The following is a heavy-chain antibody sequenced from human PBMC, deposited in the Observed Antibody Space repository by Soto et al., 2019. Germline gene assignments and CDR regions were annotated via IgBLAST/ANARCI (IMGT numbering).Heavy chain of an antibody. D-gene: IGHD3-3*01. J-gene: IGHJ4*02. V-gene: IGHV4-59*01. CDR2: IYYSGST. CDR3: ARGYDFWSGYSMAY. CDR1: GGSISSYY. Sequence: SETLSLTCTVSGGSISSYYWSWIRQPPGKGPEWIGYIYYSGSTNYNPSLKSRVTISVDTSKNQFSLKLSSVTAADTAVYYCARGYDFWSGYSMAYWGQGTLVTVSS.